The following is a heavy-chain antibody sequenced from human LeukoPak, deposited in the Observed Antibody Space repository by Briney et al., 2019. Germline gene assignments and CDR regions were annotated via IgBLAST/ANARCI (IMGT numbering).Heavy chain of an antibody. Sequence: GASVKVSCKASGGTFSSYAISWVRQAPGQGLEWMGGIIPIFGTANYAQKFQGRVTITADESTSTAYMELSSLRPEDTAVYYCARPSHPASVRSAYFDYWGQGTLVTVSS. J-gene: IGHJ4*02. CDR1: GGTFSSYA. CDR2: IIPIFGTA. V-gene: IGHV1-69*13. CDR3: ARPSHPASVRSAYFDY. D-gene: IGHD4-17*01.